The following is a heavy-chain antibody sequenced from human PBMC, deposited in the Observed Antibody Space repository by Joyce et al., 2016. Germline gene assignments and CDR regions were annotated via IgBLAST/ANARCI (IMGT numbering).Heavy chain of an antibody. Sequence: EVQLVESGGGLVKPGESLRLSCTDSGFIFSSYSMTWVRQAPVKGLEWVSSISRDNTYIFHADSVKGRFTISRDNSRNSLYLQMNSLRAEDTAVYYCARDVLTTVTKAYGYWGQGTLVAVSS. CDR1: GFIFSSYS. J-gene: IGHJ4*02. V-gene: IGHV3-21*01. CDR3: ARDVLTTVTKAYGY. D-gene: IGHD4-11*01. CDR2: ISRDNTYI.